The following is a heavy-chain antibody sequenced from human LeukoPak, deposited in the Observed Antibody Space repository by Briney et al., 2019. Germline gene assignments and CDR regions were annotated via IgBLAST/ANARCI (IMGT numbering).Heavy chain of an antibody. CDR1: GFSFSGYG. V-gene: IGHV3-30*02. J-gene: IGHJ3*02. CDR3: ARAHYDFWNHPDAFDI. D-gene: IGHD3-3*01. Sequence: GSLRLSCAASGFSFSGYGMHWVRQAPGKGLEWVAFIRYDGSNEYYADSVKGRFTISRDNAKNSLYLQMNSLRAEDTAVYYCARAHYDFWNHPDAFDIWGQGTMVTVSS. CDR2: IRYDGSNE.